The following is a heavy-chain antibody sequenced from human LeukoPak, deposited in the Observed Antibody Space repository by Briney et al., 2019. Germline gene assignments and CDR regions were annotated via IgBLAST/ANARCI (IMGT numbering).Heavy chain of an antibody. Sequence: GASVKVSCKASGYTFTSYGISWVRQAPGQGLEWMGIINPSGGSTSYAQKFQGRVTMTRDTSTSTVYMELSSLRSEDTAVYYCARNYYDSSGQPLLDYWGQGTLVTVSS. J-gene: IGHJ4*02. V-gene: IGHV1-46*01. CDR1: GYTFTSYG. D-gene: IGHD3-22*01. CDR2: INPSGGST. CDR3: ARNYYDSSGQPLLDY.